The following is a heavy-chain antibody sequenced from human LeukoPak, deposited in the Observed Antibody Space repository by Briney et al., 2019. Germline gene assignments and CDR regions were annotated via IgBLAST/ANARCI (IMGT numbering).Heavy chain of an antibody. CDR3: AKGGYSYGYIDY. CDR2: ISWNSVSI. V-gene: IGHV3-9*03. J-gene: IGHJ4*02. CDR1: GFTFDDYA. Sequence: GRSLRLSCAASGFTFDDYAMHWVREAPGKGLEWVSGISWNSVSIGYADSVKGRFTISRDNAKNSLYLQINSLRAEDMALYYCAKGGYSYGYIDYWGKETLVTVSS. D-gene: IGHD5-18*01.